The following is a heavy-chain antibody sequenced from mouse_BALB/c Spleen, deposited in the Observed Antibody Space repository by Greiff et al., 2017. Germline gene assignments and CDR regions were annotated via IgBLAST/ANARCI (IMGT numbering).Heavy chain of an antibody. CDR3: ARSKTGFDY. J-gene: IGHJ2*01. CDR2: IYPGNVNT. CDR1: GYTFTSYY. V-gene: IGHV1S56*01. D-gene: IGHD4-1*01. Sequence: QVQLQQSGPELVKPGASVRISCKASGYTFTSYYIHWVKQRPGQGLEWIGWIYPGNVNTKYNEKFKGKATLTADKSSSTAYMQLSSLTSEDSAVYFCARSKTGFDYWGQGTTLTVSS.